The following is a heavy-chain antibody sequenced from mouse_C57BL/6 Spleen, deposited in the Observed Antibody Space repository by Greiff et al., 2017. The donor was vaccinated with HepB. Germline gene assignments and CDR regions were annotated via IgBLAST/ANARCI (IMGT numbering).Heavy chain of an antibody. CDR1: GFTFSDYG. Sequence: EVKLVESGGGLVKPGGSLKLSCAASGFTFSDYGMHWVRQAPEKGLEWVAYISSGSSTIYYADTVKGRFPISRDNAKNTLFLQMTSLRSEDTAMYYCARTHYGSSYYFDYWGQGTTLTVSS. D-gene: IGHD1-1*01. CDR2: ISSGSSTI. V-gene: IGHV5-17*01. J-gene: IGHJ2*01. CDR3: ARTHYGSSYYFDY.